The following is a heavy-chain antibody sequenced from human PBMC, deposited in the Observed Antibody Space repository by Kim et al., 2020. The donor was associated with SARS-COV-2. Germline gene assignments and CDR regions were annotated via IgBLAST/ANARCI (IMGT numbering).Heavy chain of an antibody. CDR3: ANKGGYSYGFDY. CDR2: ISGSGGST. Sequence: GGSLRLSCAASGFTFSSYAMSWVRQAPGKGLEWVSAISGSGGSTYYADSVKGRFTISRDNSKNTLYLQMNSLRAEDTAVYYCANKGGYSYGFDYWGQGTLVTVSS. CDR1: GFTFSSYA. J-gene: IGHJ4*02. V-gene: IGHV3-23*01. D-gene: IGHD5-18*01.